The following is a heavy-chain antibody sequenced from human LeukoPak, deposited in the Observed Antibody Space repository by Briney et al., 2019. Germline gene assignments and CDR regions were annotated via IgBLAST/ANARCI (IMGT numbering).Heavy chain of an antibody. Sequence: GGSLRLSCAAFGFTFSDYDMHWVRQATGRGLEWVSAIGTAGDTYYTGSVKGRFTISRENAKNSLYLQMNSLRAGDTAVYYCARVAKERVGGVYYFDYWGQGTLVTVSS. CDR1: GFTFSDYD. J-gene: IGHJ4*02. V-gene: IGHV3-13*01. CDR3: ARVAKERVGGVYYFDY. CDR2: IGTAGDT. D-gene: IGHD1-1*01.